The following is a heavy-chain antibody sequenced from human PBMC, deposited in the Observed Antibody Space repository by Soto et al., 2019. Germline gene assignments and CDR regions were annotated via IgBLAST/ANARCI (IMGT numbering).Heavy chain of an antibody. Sequence: SETLSLTCTVSGGSISGYYWNWIRQPPGKGLEYIGHIYYIGTTNYNPSPKSRATISVDTSKTQFSLKLTSVTAADTAVYFCARSGSKYGPNAFDIWDQGTMVTVSS. J-gene: IGHJ3*02. CDR1: GGSISGYY. CDR2: IYYIGTT. CDR3: ARSGSKYGPNAFDI. D-gene: IGHD5-18*01. V-gene: IGHV4-59*01.